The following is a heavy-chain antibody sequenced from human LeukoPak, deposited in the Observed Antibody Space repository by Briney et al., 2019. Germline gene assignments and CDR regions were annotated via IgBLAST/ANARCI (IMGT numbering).Heavy chain of an antibody. CDR2: IVVGSGNT. CDR1: GFTFTSSA. D-gene: IGHD4-23*01. Sequence: ASVKVSCKASGFTFTSSAVQWVRQARGQRLEWIGWIVVGSGNTNYAQKFQERVTITRDMSTSTAYMELSSLRSEDTAVYYCAADMGGLRWRRGESFDYWGQGTLVIVSS. CDR3: AADMGGLRWRRGESFDY. V-gene: IGHV1-58*01. J-gene: IGHJ4*02.